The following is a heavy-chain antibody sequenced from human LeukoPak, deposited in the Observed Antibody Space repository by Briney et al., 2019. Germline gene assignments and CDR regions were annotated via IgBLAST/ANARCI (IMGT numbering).Heavy chain of an antibody. CDR1: GYTFTGYY. CDR2: IIPIFGTA. D-gene: IGHD2-8*01. J-gene: IGHJ5*02. Sequence: GASVKVSCKASGYTFTGYYMHWVRQAPGQGLEWMGRIIPIFGTANYAQKFQGRVTITTDESTSTAYMELSSLRSEDTAVYYCARDRSNIVLMVYEENWFDPWGQGTLVTVSS. CDR3: ARDRSNIVLMVYEENWFDP. V-gene: IGHV1-69*05.